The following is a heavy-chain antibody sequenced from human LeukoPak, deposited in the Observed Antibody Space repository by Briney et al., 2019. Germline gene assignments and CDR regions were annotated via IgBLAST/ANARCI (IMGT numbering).Heavy chain of an antibody. J-gene: IGHJ4*02. CDR2: IIPIFGTA. CDR1: GGTSSSYA. D-gene: IGHD3-22*01. CDR3: ARNGYYYDSRYYFDY. Sequence: ASVKVSCKASGGTSSSYAISWVRQAPGQGLEWMGGIIPIFGTANYAQKFQGRVTITADESTSTAYMELSSLRSEDTAVYYCARNGYYYDSRYYFDYWGQGTLVTVSS. V-gene: IGHV1-69*13.